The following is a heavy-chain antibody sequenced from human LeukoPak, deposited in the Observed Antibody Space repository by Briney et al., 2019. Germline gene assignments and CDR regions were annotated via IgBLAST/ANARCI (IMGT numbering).Heavy chain of an antibody. J-gene: IGHJ5*02. D-gene: IGHD2-2*01. CDR1: GDTFTTSD. CDR3: ARGYCSSTSCYAWFDP. Sequence: GASVKVSCKTSGDTFTTSDITWVRQAPGQGLEWMGTINPSGGSTHYAQRFQGRVTMTRDTSTSTVDMELSSLRSEDTAVYYCARGYCSSTSCYAWFDPWGQGTLVTVSS. V-gene: IGHV1-46*01. CDR2: INPSGGST.